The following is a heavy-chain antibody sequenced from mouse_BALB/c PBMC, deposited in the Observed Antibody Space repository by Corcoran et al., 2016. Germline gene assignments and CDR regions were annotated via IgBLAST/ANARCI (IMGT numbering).Heavy chain of an antibody. Sequence: EVQLQQSGPELVKPGASVKMSCKASGYTFTSYVMHWVKQKPGQGLEWIGYINPYNDGTKYNEKFKGKATLTSDKSSSTAYMELSSLTSEDSAVYYCAREFSNSLLRLRNFDVWGAGTTVTVSS. CDR3: AREFSNSLLRLRNFDV. J-gene: IGHJ1*01. V-gene: IGHV1S136*01. D-gene: IGHD1-2*01. CDR2: INPYNDGT. CDR1: GYTFTSYV.